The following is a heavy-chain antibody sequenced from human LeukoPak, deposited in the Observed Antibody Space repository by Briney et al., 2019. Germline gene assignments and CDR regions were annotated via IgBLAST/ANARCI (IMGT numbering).Heavy chain of an antibody. D-gene: IGHD2-2*02. CDR3: ARDWLVVVVPAAIEGGY. CDR2: ISSSSSYI. V-gene: IGHV3-21*01. CDR1: GFTFSSYS. Sequence: GSLRLSCAASGFTFSSYSMNWVRQAPGKGLEWVSSISSSSSYIYYADSVKGRFTISRDNAKNSLYLQMNSLRAEDTAVYYCARDWLVVVVPAAIEGGYWGQGTLVIVSS. J-gene: IGHJ4*02.